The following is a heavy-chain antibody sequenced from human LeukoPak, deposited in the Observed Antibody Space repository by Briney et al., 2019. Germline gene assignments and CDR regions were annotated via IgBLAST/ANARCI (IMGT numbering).Heavy chain of an antibody. D-gene: IGHD3-10*02. CDR1: GGTFSSYA. CDR3: AFVHNGMDV. V-gene: IGHV1-2*02. Sequence: ASVKVSCKASGGTFSSYAISWVRQAPGQGLEWMGWINPNSGGTNYAQKFQGRVTMTRDTSISTAYMELSRLRSDDTAVYYCAFVHNGMDVWGQGTTVTVSS. CDR2: INPNSGGT. J-gene: IGHJ6*02.